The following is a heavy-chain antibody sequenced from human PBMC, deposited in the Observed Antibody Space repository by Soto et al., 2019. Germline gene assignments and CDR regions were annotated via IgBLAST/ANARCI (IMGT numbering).Heavy chain of an antibody. V-gene: IGHV1-24*01. J-gene: IGHJ4*02. CDR3: ATVRGSIVGATLFHY. CDR1: GYTLTELS. Sequence: VASVKVSCKVSGYTLTELSRHWVRQAPGKGLEWMGGFDPEDGETIYAQKFQGRVTMTEDTSTDTAYMELSSLRSEDTAVYYCATVRGSIVGATLFHYWGQGTLVTVSS. CDR2: FDPEDGET. D-gene: IGHD1-26*01.